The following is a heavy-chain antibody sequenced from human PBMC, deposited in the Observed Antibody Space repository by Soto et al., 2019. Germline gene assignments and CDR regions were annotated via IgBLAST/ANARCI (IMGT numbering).Heavy chain of an antibody. CDR3: ARLDHFDTSARSTGDFDY. Sequence: ASVKVSCKASGYTFTSYGISWVRQAPGQELEWMGWISAYNGNTNYAQKLQGRVTMTTDTSTSTAYMELRSLRSDDTAMYFCARLDHFDTSARSTGDFDYWGQGTLVTVSS. D-gene: IGHD3-22*01. CDR2: ISAYNGNT. CDR1: GYTFTSYG. J-gene: IGHJ4*02. V-gene: IGHV1-18*01.